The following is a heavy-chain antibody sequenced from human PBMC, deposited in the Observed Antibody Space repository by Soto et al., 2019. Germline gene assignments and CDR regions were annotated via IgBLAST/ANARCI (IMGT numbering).Heavy chain of an antibody. D-gene: IGHD6-13*01. CDR1: GYTFTGYY. CDR3: ARGGTSSSSWYFASLNWFDP. CDR2: INPNSGGT. V-gene: IGHV1-2*02. Sequence: ASVKVSCKASGYTFTGYYMHWVRQAPGQGLEWMGWINPNSGGTNYAQKFQGRVTMTRDTSISTAYMELSRLRSDDTAVYYCARGGTSSSSWYFASLNWFDPWGQGTLVTVSS. J-gene: IGHJ5*02.